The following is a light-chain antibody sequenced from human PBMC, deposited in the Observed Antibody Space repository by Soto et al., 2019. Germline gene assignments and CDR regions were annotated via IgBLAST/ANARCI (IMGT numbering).Light chain of an antibody. J-gene: IGLJ1*01. V-gene: IGLV2-8*01. Sequence: QSALTQPPSASGSPGQSVTISCTGTSSDVGGYNYVSWYQQHPGKAPKLMIYEVSKRPSGVPDRFSGSKSGNTASLTVSGLQAEDEADYYCSSYAGSNHLGDYVFGTGTKLTVL. CDR3: SSYAGSNHLGDYV. CDR2: EVS. CDR1: SSDVGGYNY.